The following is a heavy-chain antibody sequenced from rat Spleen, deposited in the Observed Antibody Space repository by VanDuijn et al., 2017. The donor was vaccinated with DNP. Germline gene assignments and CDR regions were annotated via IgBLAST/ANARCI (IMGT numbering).Heavy chain of an antibody. D-gene: IGHD4-6*01. J-gene: IGHJ2*01. Sequence: EVQLVESGGGLVQPGRSLKLSCAASGFIFSDYYMAWVRQAPTKGLECVAYISHDGGSTFYGDSVKGRFTISRDNAKSTLYLQMNSLRSEDMATYYCARWADYFDYWGQGVMVTVSS. CDR3: ARWADYFDY. CDR2: ISHDGGST. CDR1: GFIFSDYY. V-gene: IGHV5-22*01.